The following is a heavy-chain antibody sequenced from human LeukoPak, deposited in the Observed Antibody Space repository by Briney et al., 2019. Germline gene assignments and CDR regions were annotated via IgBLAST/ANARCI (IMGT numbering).Heavy chain of an antibody. V-gene: IGHV3-21*01. CDR2: ISSSSSYI. D-gene: IGHD2-2*01. Sequence: KSGGSLRLSCAASGFTFSSYSMNWVRQAPGKGLEWVSSISSSSSYIYYADSVKGRFTTSRDNAKNSLYLQMNSLRAEDTAVYYCARAPAGYCSSTSCRTDYYYGMDVWGKGTTVTVSS. J-gene: IGHJ6*04. CDR3: ARAPAGYCSSTSCRTDYYYGMDV. CDR1: GFTFSSYS.